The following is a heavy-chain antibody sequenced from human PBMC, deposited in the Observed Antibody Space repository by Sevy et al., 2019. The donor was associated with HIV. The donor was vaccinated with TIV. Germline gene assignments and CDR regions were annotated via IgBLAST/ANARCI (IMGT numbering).Heavy chain of an antibody. CDR2: IYPGDFDT. D-gene: IGHD3-3*01. CDR3: ARHTALYDFRFDP. V-gene: IGHV5-51*01. J-gene: IGHJ5*02. CDR1: GYSFTSYW. Sequence: GESLKISCKGSGYSFTSYWIGWVRQMPGKGLECMGIIYPGDFDTRYSPSFQGQVTISADKPISTAYLQWSSLKASDTAMYYCARHTALYDFRFDPWGQGTLVTVSS.